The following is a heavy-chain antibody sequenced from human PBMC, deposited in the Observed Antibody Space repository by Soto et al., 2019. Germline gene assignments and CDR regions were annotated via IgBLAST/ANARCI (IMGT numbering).Heavy chain of an antibody. CDR3: ASSQTTVTSYDY. D-gene: IGHD4-17*01. CDR1: GGSISSGGYS. CDR2: IYHSGST. Sequence: QLQLQESGSGLVKPSQTLSLTCAVSGGSISSGGYSWSWIRQPPGKGLEWIGYIYHSGSTYYNPSLKSRVTISLDRSKNQFSLKLSSVTAADTAVYYCASSQTTVTSYDYWGQGTLVTVSS. V-gene: IGHV4-30-2*01. J-gene: IGHJ4*02.